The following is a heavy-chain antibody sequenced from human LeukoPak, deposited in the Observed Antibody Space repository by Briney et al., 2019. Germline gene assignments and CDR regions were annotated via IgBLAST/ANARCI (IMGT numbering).Heavy chain of an antibody. V-gene: IGHV3-23*01. D-gene: IGHD6-6*01. CDR3: AKATRTYISSSSVYFDS. Sequence: PGGSLRLSCAASGFTFSNSAMSRVRQAPGKGLEWVSAISGSGGSTYYADSVKGRFTISRDNAKNSLYLQMNSLRAEDMALYYCAKATRTYISSSSVYFDSWGQGTLVTVSS. CDR1: GFTFSNSA. CDR2: ISGSGGST. J-gene: IGHJ4*02.